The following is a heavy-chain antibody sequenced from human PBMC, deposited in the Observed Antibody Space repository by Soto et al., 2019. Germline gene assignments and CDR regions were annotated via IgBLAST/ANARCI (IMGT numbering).Heavy chain of an antibody. Sequence: SETLSLTCAVSGGSISSGGYSWSWIRQPPGKGLEWIGYIYHSGSTYYNPSLKSRVTISVDTSKNQFSLKLSSVTAADTAVYYCAGGLRYFDWLYYYYGMDVWGQGTTVTVSS. V-gene: IGHV4-30-2*01. CDR3: AGGLRYFDWLYYYYGMDV. CDR2: IYHSGST. D-gene: IGHD3-9*01. CDR1: GGSISSGGYS. J-gene: IGHJ6*02.